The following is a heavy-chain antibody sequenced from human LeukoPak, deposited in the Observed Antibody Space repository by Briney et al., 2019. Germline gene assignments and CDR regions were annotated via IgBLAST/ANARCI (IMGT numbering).Heavy chain of an antibody. D-gene: IGHD2-15*01. J-gene: IGHJ6*02. Sequence: VRSLRLSCAAPVFTFCSDSINCGRHAPGKGLEWVSSITSSRSDIYYAGSVKGRFTITRDHAKNSLYPKTNSLRTDDSAVYYCARVPLGPYCCGGSCYYADYYYGMDVWGQGPRVTVSS. V-gene: IGHV3-21*01. CDR2: ITSSRSDI. CDR1: VFTFCSDS. CDR3: ARVPLGPYCCGGSCYYADYYYGMDV.